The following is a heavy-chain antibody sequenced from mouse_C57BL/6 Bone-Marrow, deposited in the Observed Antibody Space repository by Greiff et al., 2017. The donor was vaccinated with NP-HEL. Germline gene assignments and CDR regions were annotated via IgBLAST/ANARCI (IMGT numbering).Heavy chain of an antibody. CDR1: GDSITSGY. Sequence: EVMLVESGPSLVKPSQTLSLSCSVTGDSITSGYWNWIRKFPGNKLEYMGYISYSGSTYYNPYLKSRISITRDTSKTPYYLQLNSVTTEDTATYYCESMVTTYYFDYWGQSTTLTVSS. J-gene: IGHJ2*01. CDR2: ISYSGST. V-gene: IGHV3-8*02. D-gene: IGHD2-1*01. CDR3: ESMVTTYYFDY.